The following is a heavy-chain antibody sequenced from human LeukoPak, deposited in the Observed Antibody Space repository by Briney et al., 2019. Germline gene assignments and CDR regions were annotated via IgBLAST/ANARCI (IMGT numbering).Heavy chain of an antibody. CDR1: GGSISSGDYY. Sequence: NTSETLSLTCTVSGGSISSGDYYWSWIRQPPGKGLGWIGYIYYSGNTYYNPSLKSRVTISVDTSKNQFSLKLNSVTAADTAVYYCARGRNDYGYYFDYWGQGTLVTVSS. CDR3: ARGRNDYGYYFDY. CDR2: IYYSGNT. J-gene: IGHJ4*02. V-gene: IGHV4-30-4*01. D-gene: IGHD4-17*01.